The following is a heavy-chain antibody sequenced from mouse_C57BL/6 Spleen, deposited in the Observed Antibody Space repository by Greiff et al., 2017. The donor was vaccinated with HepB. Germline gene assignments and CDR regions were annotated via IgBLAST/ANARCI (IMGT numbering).Heavy chain of an antibody. CDR3: ARVELRRGNYFDY. J-gene: IGHJ2*01. D-gene: IGHD2-4*01. V-gene: IGHV1-59*01. CDR1: GYTFTSYW. CDR2: IDPSDSYT. Sequence: VQLQQPGTELVRPGTSVKLSCKASGYTFTSYWMHWVKQRPGQGLEWIGVIDPSDSYTNYNQKFKGKATLTVDTSSSTAYMQLSSLTSEDSAVYYCARVELRRGNYFDYWGQGTTLTVSS.